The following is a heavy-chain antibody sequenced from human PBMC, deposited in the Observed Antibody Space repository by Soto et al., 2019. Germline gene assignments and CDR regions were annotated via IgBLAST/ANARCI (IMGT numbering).Heavy chain of an antibody. CDR2: ISYDGSNK. CDR3: AKALIAAAGTGSYFDY. CDR1: EFTFSSYG. J-gene: IGHJ4*02. Sequence: GGSLRLSCAASEFTFSSYGMYWVRQAPGKGLEWVAVISYDGSNKYYADSVKGRFTISRDNSKNTLYLQMNSLRAEDTAVYYCAKALIAAAGTGSYFDYWGQGTLVTVSS. V-gene: IGHV3-30*18. D-gene: IGHD6-13*01.